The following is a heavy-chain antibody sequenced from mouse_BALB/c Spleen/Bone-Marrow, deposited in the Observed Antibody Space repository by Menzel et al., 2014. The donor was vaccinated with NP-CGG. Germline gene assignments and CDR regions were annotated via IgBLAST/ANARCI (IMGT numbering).Heavy chain of an antibody. V-gene: IGHV2-6-4*01. CDR1: GFSLSRYS. Sequence: VKLMESGPGLVAPSRSLSITCTVSGFSLSRYSVHWVRQPPGKGLEWLGMTWGGGSTDYNSALKSRLSISKDNSKSQVFLKMNSLQTDDTAMYYCARVVATDWYFDVWGAGTTVTVSS. CDR3: ARVVATDWYFDV. CDR2: TWGGGST. J-gene: IGHJ1*01. D-gene: IGHD1-1*01.